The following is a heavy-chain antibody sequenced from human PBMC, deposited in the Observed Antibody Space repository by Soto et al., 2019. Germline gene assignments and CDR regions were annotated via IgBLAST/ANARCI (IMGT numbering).Heavy chain of an antibody. D-gene: IGHD3-10*01. Sequence: PSETLSLTCTVSGGSISSDYWNWIRQPPGKGLEWIGYIHSGSTNYNASLRSRVTISVDTSKNQFSLKLSSVTAADTAVYFCARHDGSRSTDYWGQGTQVTVSS. V-gene: IGHV4-59*08. CDR1: GGSISSDY. J-gene: IGHJ4*02. CDR2: IHSGST. CDR3: ARHDGSRSTDY.